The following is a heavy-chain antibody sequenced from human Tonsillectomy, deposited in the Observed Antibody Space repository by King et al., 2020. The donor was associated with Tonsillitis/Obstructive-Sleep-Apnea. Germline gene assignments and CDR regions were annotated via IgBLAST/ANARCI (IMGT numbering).Heavy chain of an antibody. D-gene: IGHD3-3*01. Sequence: VQLVESGGGVVQPERSLRLSCAASGFTFSSYAIHWGRQAPGKGLEWVEVISYDGSNKYYADSVKGRFTISRDNSKNTLYLQMNRLRAEDTAVYYCARGPITGDYYTTYYYYYYMDVWGKGTTVTVSS. J-gene: IGHJ6*03. V-gene: IGHV3-30*04. CDR2: ISYDGSNK. CDR1: GFTFSSYA. CDR3: ARGPITGDYYTTYYYYYYMDV.